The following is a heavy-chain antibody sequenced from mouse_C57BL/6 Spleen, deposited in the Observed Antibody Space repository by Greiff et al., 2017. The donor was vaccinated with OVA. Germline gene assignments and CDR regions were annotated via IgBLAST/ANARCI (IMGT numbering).Heavy chain of an antibody. CDR3: ARRYYGSFYYFDY. Sequence: QVQLQQPGAELVKPGASVKLSCKASGYTFTSYWMHWVKQRPGRGLEWIGRIDPGSGGTKYNEKFKSKATLTVDKPSSTAYMQLSSLTSEDSAVDYCARRYYGSFYYFDYWGQGTTLTVSS. CDR1: GYTFTSYW. J-gene: IGHJ2*01. D-gene: IGHD1-1*01. V-gene: IGHV1-72*01. CDR2: IDPGSGGT.